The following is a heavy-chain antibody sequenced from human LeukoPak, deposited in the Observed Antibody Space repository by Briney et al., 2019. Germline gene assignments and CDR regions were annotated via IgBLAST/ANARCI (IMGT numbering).Heavy chain of an antibody. Sequence: SETLSLTCTVSGGSISSYFWSWIRQPPGKGPEWIAYIHYSGSTNYNPSLKSRVSISVDTSKNQFSLKMSSVTAADTAVYYCAREPVYGHYSGWFDPWGQGTLVTVSS. CDR2: IHYSGST. CDR3: AREPVYGHYSGWFDP. D-gene: IGHD4-17*01. J-gene: IGHJ5*02. V-gene: IGHV4-59*01. CDR1: GGSISSYF.